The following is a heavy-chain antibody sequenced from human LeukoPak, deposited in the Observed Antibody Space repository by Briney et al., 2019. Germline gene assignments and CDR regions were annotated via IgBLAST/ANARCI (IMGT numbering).Heavy chain of an antibody. CDR2: IIPIFGTA. J-gene: IGHJ4*02. D-gene: IGHD5-18*01. V-gene: IGHV1-69*01. CDR3: ARGVQLWLRGYYFDY. CDR1: GGTFSSYA. Sequence: SVKVSCKASGGTFSSYAISWVRQAPGQGLEWMGGIIPIFGTANYAQKFQGRVTITADESTTTAYMELSSLRSEDTAVYYCARGVQLWLRGYYFDYWGQGTLVTVSS.